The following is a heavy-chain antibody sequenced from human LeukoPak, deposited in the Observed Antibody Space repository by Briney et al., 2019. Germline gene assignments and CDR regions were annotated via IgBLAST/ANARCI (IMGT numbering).Heavy chain of an antibody. V-gene: IGHV1-69-2*01. D-gene: IGHD2/OR15-2a*01. CDR3: AHRVGHSTGFDY. CDR2: VDPEDGET. Sequence: GASVKVSCKVSGYTFTDYYMHWVQQAPGKGLEWMGLVDPEDGETIYAEKFQGRVTITADKSTSTAYMELSSLRSEDTAVYYCAHRVGHSTGFDYWGQGTLSPSPQ. CDR1: GYTFTDYY. J-gene: IGHJ4*02.